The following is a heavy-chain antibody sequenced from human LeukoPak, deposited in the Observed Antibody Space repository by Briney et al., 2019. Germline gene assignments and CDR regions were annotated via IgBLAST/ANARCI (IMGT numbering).Heavy chain of an antibody. CDR2: IKSKTDGGTT. D-gene: IGHD3-22*01. V-gene: IGHV3-15*01. CDR3: TTLPPPPYLYCYDSSGYFMGY. Sequence: PGGSLRLSCAASGFTFSNAWMSWVRQAPGKGLEWVGRIKSKTDGGTTDYVAPVKGRLTISRDDSKNTLYLQMNSLKAEDTAVYYCTTLPPPPYLYCYDSSGYFMGYWGQGTLVTVSS. CDR1: GFTFSNAW. J-gene: IGHJ4*02.